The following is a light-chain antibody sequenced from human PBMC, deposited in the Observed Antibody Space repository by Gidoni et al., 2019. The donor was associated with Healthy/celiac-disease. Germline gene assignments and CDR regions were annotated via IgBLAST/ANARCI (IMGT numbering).Light chain of an antibody. CDR1: QSVCSY. Sequence: EIVLTQSPATLSLSPRERATLSCRANQSVCSYLDWYQQKQGQAPRLLIYDASNRATGIPARGSGSGSETEFNLTIGSLEPEDVAVYFCRKRSNWAFXGXTKVEIK. CDR2: DAS. CDR3: RKRSNWA. V-gene: IGKV3-11*01. J-gene: IGKJ4*01.